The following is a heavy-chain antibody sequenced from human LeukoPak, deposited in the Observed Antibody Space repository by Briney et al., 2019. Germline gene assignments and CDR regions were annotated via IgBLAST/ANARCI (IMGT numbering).Heavy chain of an antibody. CDR3: ARDYKYAFDN. J-gene: IGHJ4*02. D-gene: IGHD5-24*01. CDR1: GFTFSDYS. V-gene: IGHV3-48*01. CDR2: IGIDSGNT. Sequence: GGSLRLSCAASGFTFSDYSMNWVRQAPGKGLEWISYIGIDSGNTNYADSVKGRFTISGDKAKNSLYLQMNSLRVEDTAVYYCARDYKYAFDNWGQGTLVPVSS.